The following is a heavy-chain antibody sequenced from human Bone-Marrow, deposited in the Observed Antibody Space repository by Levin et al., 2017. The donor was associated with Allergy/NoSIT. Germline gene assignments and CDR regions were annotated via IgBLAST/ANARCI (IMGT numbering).Heavy chain of an antibody. CDR3: ARRNVLAPGEEWFDP. V-gene: IGHV4-4*02. CDR1: DDSISSSHW. J-gene: IGHJ5*02. CDR2: IYHSGST. D-gene: IGHD7-27*01. Sequence: SQTLSLTCGVSDDSISSSHWWTWVRQPPGKGLEWIGEIYHSGSTNYNPFLKSRVTISVEKSKNQFSLKLSSVTAADTAVYYCARRNVLAPGEEWFDPWGQGTLVTVSS.